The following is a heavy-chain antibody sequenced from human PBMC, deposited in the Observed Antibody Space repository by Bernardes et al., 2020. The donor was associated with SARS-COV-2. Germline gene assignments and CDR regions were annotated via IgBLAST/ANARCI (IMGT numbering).Heavy chain of an antibody. CDR2: FDPEDGET. Sequence: ASVKVSCKVSGFTLPEISIHWVRQAPGKGLEWMGGFDPEDGETIYAQKFQGRVTMTEDTSTDTAYMELSSLRSEDTAVYYCATQSPFLESSHWFDPWGQGTLVTVSS. D-gene: IGHD3-3*01. CDR1: GFTLPEIS. CDR3: ATQSPFLESSHWFDP. V-gene: IGHV1-24*01. J-gene: IGHJ5*02.